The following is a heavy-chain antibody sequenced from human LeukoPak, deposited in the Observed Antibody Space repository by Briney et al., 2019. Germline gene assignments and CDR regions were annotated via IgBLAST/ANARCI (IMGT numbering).Heavy chain of an antibody. D-gene: IGHD4-11*01. CDR1: GGSFSGYY. J-gene: IGHJ4*02. CDR2: INHSGST. CDR3: ARGLQSYYFDY. Sequence: SETLSLTCAVYGGSFSGYYWSWIRQPPGKGLEWIGEINHSGSTNYNPSLKSRVTISVDTSKNQFSLKLSSVTAADTAVYYCARGLQSYYFDYRGQGTLVTVSS. V-gene: IGHV4-34*01.